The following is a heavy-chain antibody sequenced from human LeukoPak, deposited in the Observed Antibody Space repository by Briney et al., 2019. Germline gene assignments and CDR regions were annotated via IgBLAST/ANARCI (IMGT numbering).Heavy chain of an antibody. CDR1: GFTFSSYA. CDR3: AKGSSTSLRPPQDWFDP. Sequence: GGSLRLSCAASGFTFSSYAMSWVRPAPGKGLEWVSAISGSGGSTYYAGSVKGRFTISRDNSKNTLYLQMNSLRAEDTAVYYCAKGSSTSLRPPQDWFDPWGQGTLVTVSS. CDR2: ISGSGGST. D-gene: IGHD2-2*01. V-gene: IGHV3-23*01. J-gene: IGHJ5*02.